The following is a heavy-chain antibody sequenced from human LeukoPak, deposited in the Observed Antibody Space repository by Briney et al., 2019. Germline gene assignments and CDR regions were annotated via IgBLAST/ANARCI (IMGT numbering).Heavy chain of an antibody. J-gene: IGHJ4*02. CDR1: GGSISSNGYY. D-gene: IGHD3-10*01. CDR3: ARRYYYNLGSFPFDF. CDR2: VFYSGGP. V-gene: IGHV4-39*07. Sequence: SETLSLTCTVSGGSISSNGYYWDWIRQPPGKGLEWIGTVFYSGGPSYNPSLNSRVTISEDTSKNQFYLNLSSVTAADTAVYYCARRYYYNLGSFPFDFWGQGTLVTVSS.